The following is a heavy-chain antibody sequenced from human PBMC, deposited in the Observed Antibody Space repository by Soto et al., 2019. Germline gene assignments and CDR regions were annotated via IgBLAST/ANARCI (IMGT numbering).Heavy chain of an antibody. Sequence: GGSLRLSCSASGFTFSSYDMHWVRQGTGKGLEWVSAIGTTGDTYYAGSVKGRFTISRENAKNSLYLQMNSLRAGDTAIYFCARAIGPTPFDYWGQGTLVTVSS. CDR2: IGTTGDT. V-gene: IGHV3-13*04. D-gene: IGHD3-22*01. J-gene: IGHJ4*02. CDR1: GFTFSSYD. CDR3: ARAIGPTPFDY.